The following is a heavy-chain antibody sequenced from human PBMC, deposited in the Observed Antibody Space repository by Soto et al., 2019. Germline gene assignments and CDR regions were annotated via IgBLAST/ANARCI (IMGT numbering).Heavy chain of an antibody. CDR1: GGTFSSYA. V-gene: IGHV1-69*13. Sequence: SVKVSCKASGGTFSSYAISWVRQAPGQGLEWMGGIIPIFGTANYAQKFQGRVTITADESTSTAYMELSSLRSEDTAVYYCARLAYSSGWYKGGGMDVWGQGTTVTVSS. CDR3: ARLAYSSGWYKGGGMDV. D-gene: IGHD6-19*01. J-gene: IGHJ6*02. CDR2: IIPIFGTA.